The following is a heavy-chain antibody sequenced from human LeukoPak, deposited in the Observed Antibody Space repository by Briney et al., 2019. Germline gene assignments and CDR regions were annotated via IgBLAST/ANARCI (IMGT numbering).Heavy chain of an antibody. D-gene: IGHD3-10*01. V-gene: IGHV4-4*07. CDR3: ARDAGNYFVSGSCGYFDY. Sequence: SETLSLTCTVSGGSISSYYWSWLRQPAGKGLEWIGRIYTSGSTNYNPSLKSRVTMSVDTSKNQFSLKLSSVTAADTAVYYCARDAGNYFVSGSCGYFDYWGPGTLVTVSS. J-gene: IGHJ4*02. CDR1: GGSISSYY. CDR2: IYTSGST.